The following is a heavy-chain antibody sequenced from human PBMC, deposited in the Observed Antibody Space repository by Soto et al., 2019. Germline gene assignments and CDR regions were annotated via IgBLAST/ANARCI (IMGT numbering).Heavy chain of an antibody. J-gene: IGHJ4*02. CDR2: ISGIGGRT. Sequence: GGSLRLSCKASGFSFSSNSMGWLRQAPGKGLDWVSSISGIGGRTYYADSVKGRFTISRDNSKNTLYLQMNSLRAEDTAVYYCVLWPPYYFDYWGQGTLVTVSS. CDR1: GFSFSSNS. CDR3: VLWPPYYFDY. V-gene: IGHV3-23*01. D-gene: IGHD3-10*01.